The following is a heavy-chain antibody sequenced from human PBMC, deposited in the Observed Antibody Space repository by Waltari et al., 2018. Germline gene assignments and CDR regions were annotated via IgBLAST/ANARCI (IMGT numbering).Heavy chain of an antibody. J-gene: IGHJ3*01. CDR3: AKDMGYHASYYGASDV. CDR1: GFTFGDYA. CDR2: ITYNGDTI. D-gene: IGHD3-10*01. V-gene: IGHV3-9*01. Sequence: EVQLVESGGGLVQPGRSLRLSCAASGFTFGDYAMSRVRQAPGNGLEWVSAITYNGDTIGYGDSVRGRFTISRDNAKNSLNLQMNSLRPEDTALYYCAKDMGYHASYYGASDVWGQGTMVTVSS.